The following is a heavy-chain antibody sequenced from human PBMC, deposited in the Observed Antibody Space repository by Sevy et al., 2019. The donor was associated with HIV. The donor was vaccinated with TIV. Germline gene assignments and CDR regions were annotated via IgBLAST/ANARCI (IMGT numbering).Heavy chain of an antibody. CDR2: FYYSGST. J-gene: IGHJ4*02. V-gene: IGHV4-39*01. CDR1: GGSISSSSYY. CDR3: ARRSIAVAGTGGFDY. D-gene: IGHD6-19*01. Sequence: SETLSLTCTVSGGSISSSSYYWGWIRQPPGKGLEWIGSFYYSGSTYYNPSLKSRVTISVDTSKNQFSLKLSSVTAADTAVYYCARRSIAVAGTGGFDYWGQGTLVTVSS.